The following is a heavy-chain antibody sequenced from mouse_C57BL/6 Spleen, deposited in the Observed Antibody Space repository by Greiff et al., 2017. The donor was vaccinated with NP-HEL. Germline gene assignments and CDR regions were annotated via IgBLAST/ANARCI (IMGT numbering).Heavy chain of an antibody. J-gene: IGHJ4*01. Sequence: VQLQQPGAELVRPGTSVKLSCKASGYTFTSYWMHWVKQRPGQGLEWIGVIDRSDSYTNYNQKFKGKATLTVDPSSSTAYMQLSSLTSEDSAVYYCASGGYRGAMDYWGQGTSVTVSS. CDR3: ASGGYRGAMDY. CDR2: IDRSDSYT. V-gene: IGHV1-59*01. D-gene: IGHD2-14*01. CDR1: GYTFTSYW.